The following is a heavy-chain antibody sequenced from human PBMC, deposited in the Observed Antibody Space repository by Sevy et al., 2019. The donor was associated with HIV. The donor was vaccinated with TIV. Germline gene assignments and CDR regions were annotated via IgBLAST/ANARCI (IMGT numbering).Heavy chain of an antibody. V-gene: IGHV4-61*02. Sequence: SETLSLTCTVSGDSISSGNHWWSWIRQPAGKGLEWIGRVYSSGCTMYNSSLKSRVTMSVDTSKNQFSLMVSSLIAADTAIYYCARDGIRRDYYHGMDVWGQGTTVIVSS. CDR1: GDSISSGNHW. D-gene: IGHD3-10*01. J-gene: IGHJ6*02. CDR2: VYSSGCT. CDR3: ARDGIRRDYYHGMDV.